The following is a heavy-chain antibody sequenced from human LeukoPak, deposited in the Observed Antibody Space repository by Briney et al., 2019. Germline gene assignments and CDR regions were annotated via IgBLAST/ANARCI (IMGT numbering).Heavy chain of an antibody. Sequence: SEPLSLTCTLAVGSISIYYWSWIRQPPGKGLEWIGYIYYSGSTNYTPSLKSRVTISVDTSKNQFSLKLSCVTAADTAVYYCARHLGMATAPDYWGQGTLVTVSS. J-gene: IGHJ4*02. CDR3: ARHLGMATAPDY. CDR2: IYYSGST. CDR1: VGSISIYY. D-gene: IGHD5-24*01. V-gene: IGHV4-59*08.